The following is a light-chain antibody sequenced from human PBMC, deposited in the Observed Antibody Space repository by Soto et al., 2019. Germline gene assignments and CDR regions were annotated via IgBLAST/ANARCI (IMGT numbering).Light chain of an antibody. V-gene: IGKV1-39*01. CDR1: QMVSAF. CDR2: DVS. CDR3: QQTYSPPLT. Sequence: DIQMTPSPSSLSASVVDRSTITCLASQMVSAFLNWYQQKPGEAPKLLIFDVSVLESGVPSRFSASGSETDFTLSITSLQPEDFATYYCQQTYSPPLTFGPGTKVDIK. J-gene: IGKJ3*01.